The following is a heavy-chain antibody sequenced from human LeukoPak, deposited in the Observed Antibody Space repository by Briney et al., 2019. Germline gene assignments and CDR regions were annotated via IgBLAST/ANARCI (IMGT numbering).Heavy chain of an antibody. D-gene: IGHD3-10*01. CDR3: ARGDPLWFGELGFDY. CDR2: ISSSSSYI. CDR1: GFPFTSYS. J-gene: IGHJ4*02. Sequence: GGSLRLSCAASGFPFTSYSMNGVRQAPGKGLEWVSSISSSSSYIYYADSVKGRFTISRDNAKNSLYLQMNSLRAEDTAVYYCARGDPLWFGELGFDYWGQGTLVTVSS. V-gene: IGHV3-21*01.